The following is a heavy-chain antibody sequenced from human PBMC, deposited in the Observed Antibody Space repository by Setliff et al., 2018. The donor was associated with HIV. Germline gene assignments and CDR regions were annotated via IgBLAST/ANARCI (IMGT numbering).Heavy chain of an antibody. V-gene: IGHV4-61*09. J-gene: IGHJ5*02. CDR1: GGSISSNSYY. CDR3: ASSDWNSFGYWFDP. CDR2: IYTNGRT. Sequence: SETLSLTCTVSGGSISSNSYYWSWIRQPAGKGLEWIGHIYTNGRTNYNPPLKSRVTISVDPSKNQFSLKLSSVNATDTAMYYCASSDWNSFGYWFDPWGQVTLVTSPQ. D-gene: IGHD1-7*01.